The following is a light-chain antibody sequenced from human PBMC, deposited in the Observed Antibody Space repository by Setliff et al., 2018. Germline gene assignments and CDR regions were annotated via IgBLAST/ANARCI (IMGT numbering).Light chain of an antibody. CDR3: CSYAGRYTLL. CDR2: DVS. Sequence: QSALTQPRSVSGSPGQSVSISCTGTSRDVGAYDYVSWYQHHPGNAPKLVIYDVSERTSGVPDRFSGSKSGNTASLTISGLQGEDEADYYCCSYAGRYTLLFGGGTKVTV. CDR1: SRDVGAYDY. J-gene: IGLJ2*01. V-gene: IGLV2-11*01.